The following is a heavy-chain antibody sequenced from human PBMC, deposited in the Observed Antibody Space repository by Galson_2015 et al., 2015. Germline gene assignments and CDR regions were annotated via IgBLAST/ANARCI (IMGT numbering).Heavy chain of an antibody. J-gene: IGHJ5*02. CDR2: INHSGST. CDR3: ARAGTVDRRTGRYFDP. V-gene: IGHV4-34*01. Sequence: SETLSLTCAVYGGSFSGYYWSWIRQPPGKGLEWIGEINHSGSTNYNLSLKSRVTISVDTSKNQFSLKLSSVTAADTAVYYCARAGTVDRRTGRYFDPWGQGTLVTVFS. CDR1: GGSFSGYY. D-gene: IGHD4-23*01.